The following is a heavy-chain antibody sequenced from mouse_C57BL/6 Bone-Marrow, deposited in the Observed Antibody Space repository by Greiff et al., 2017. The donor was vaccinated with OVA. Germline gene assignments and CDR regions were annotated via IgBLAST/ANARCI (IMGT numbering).Heavy chain of an antibody. CDR1: GYTFTSYW. J-gene: IGHJ3*01. CDR3: TRGCDSAWFAY. V-gene: IGHV1-5*01. D-gene: IGHD2-4*01. CDR2: IYPGNSDT. Sequence: VQLQQSGTVLARPGASVKMSCKTSGYTFTSYWMHWVKQRPGQGLEWIGAIYPGNSDTSYNQKFKGKAKLTAVTSASPAYMELSSLANEDSAVYYCTRGCDSAWFAYWGQGTLVTVSA.